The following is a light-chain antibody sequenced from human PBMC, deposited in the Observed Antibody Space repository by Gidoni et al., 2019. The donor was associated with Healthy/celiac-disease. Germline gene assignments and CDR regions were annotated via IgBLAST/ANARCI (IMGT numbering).Light chain of an antibody. Sequence: IVMTQSPLSLPVTPVEPASISCRSSQSLLHSNGYNYLDWYLQKPGQSPQLLIYWGSNRSTGVPDRFSGSGSGTDFTLKISRVEAEDVGVYYCMQALQTPRTFGQGTKVEIK. CDR2: WGS. V-gene: IGKV2-28*01. J-gene: IGKJ1*01. CDR1: QSLLHSNGYNY. CDR3: MQALQTPRT.